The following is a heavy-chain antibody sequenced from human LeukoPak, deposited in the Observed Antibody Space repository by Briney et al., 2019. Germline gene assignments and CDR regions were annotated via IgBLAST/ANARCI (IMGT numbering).Heavy chain of an antibody. CDR3: ARDLRIVVVSRYFQH. CDR1: GYTFSTYG. CDR2: ISAYNGNT. J-gene: IGHJ1*01. V-gene: IGHV1-18*01. Sequence: GASVKVSCKASGYTFSTYGISWVRQAPGQGLEWMGWISAYNGNTNYAQKLQGRVTMTTDTSTSTAYMELRSLRSDDTAVYYCARDLRIVVVSRYFQHWGQGTLVTVSS. D-gene: IGHD3-22*01.